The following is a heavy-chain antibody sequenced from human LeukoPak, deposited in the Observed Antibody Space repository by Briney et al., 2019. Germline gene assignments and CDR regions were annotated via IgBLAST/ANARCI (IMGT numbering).Heavy chain of an antibody. CDR3: ARVGYCSGGSCYFTWDY. J-gene: IGHJ4*02. V-gene: IGHV4-34*01. CDR2: INHSGST. D-gene: IGHD2-15*01. CDR1: GGSFSGYY. Sequence: PSETLSLTCAVYGGSFSGYYWSWIRQPPGKGLEWIGEINHSGSTNYNPSLKSRVTISVDTSKNQFSLKLSSVTAADTAVYYCARVGYCSGGSCYFTWDYWGQGTLVTVSS.